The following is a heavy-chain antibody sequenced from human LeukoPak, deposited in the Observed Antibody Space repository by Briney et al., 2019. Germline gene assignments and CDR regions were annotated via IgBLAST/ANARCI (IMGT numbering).Heavy chain of an antibody. Sequence: GRFTISRDDSKSIAYLQMNSLKTEDTAVYYCTRGWGYYEYFFDYWGRGTLVTVSS. CDR3: TRGWGYYEYFFDY. V-gene: IGHV3-49*02. J-gene: IGHJ4*02. D-gene: IGHD3-22*01.